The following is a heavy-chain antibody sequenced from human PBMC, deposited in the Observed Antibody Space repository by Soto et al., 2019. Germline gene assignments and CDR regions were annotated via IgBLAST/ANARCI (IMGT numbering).Heavy chain of an antibody. CDR1: GFTFSSYS. V-gene: IGHV3-48*02. J-gene: IGHJ4*02. D-gene: IGHD2-21*01. Sequence: GGSLRLSCAASGFTFSSYSMNWVRQAPGKGLEWLSYISSSSNTIFYADSVKGRFTISRDSANSSLYLQLNSLRDDDTAVYFCARGLGWRRGPFDFWGQGTPVTVSS. CDR2: ISSSSNTI. CDR3: ARGLGWRRGPFDF.